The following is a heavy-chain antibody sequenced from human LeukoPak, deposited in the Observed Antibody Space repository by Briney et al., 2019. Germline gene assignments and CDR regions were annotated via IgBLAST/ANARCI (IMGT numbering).Heavy chain of an antibody. V-gene: IGHV4-34*01. CDR1: GGSFSGYF. Sequence: SETLSLTCAVYGGSFSGYFWSWIRQPPGKGLEWIGEVNHSGRTNYNPSLKCRVTISVDTSKNQFSLNLRSVTAADTAVYYCARGQFQRDYWGQGTLVTVSS. J-gene: IGHJ4*02. CDR3: ARGQFQRDY. CDR2: VNHSGRT.